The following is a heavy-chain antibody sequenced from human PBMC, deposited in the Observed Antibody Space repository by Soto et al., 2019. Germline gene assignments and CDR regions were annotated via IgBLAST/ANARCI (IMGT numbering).Heavy chain of an antibody. Sequence: PGGSLRVSCAASGFTFSSDAMHWVRQAPGKGLEWVAVISYDGSNKYYADSVKGRFTISRDNSKNTLYLQMNSLRAEDTAVYYCASNYYDSSTYYFVYWGQGTLVTVSS. J-gene: IGHJ4*02. CDR1: GFTFSSDA. CDR2: ISYDGSNK. V-gene: IGHV3-30-3*01. D-gene: IGHD3-22*01. CDR3: ASNYYDSSTYYFVY.